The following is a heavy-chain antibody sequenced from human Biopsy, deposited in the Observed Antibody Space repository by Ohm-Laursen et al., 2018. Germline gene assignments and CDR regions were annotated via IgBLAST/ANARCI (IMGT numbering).Heavy chain of an antibody. J-gene: IGHJ6*02. D-gene: IGHD1-1*01. CDR2: INTENGNT. Sequence: ASVKVSCKASGYTFTSYGISWVRQAPGQGLEWVGWINTENGNTIYAQNLQGRVTMTVDTSTSTAYMEVTSLRSDDTAVYYCARAKLEPVYYYYGMDVWGQGTTVTVSS. CDR1: GYTFTSYG. V-gene: IGHV1-18*01. CDR3: ARAKLEPVYYYYGMDV.